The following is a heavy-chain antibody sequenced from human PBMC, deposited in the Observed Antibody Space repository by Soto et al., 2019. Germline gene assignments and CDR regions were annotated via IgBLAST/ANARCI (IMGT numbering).Heavy chain of an antibody. CDR2: IYYSGST. Sequence: SETLSLTCTVSGGSISSGGYYWSWIRQHPGKGLEWIGYIYYSGSTYYSPSLKSRVTISVDTSKNQFSLKLSSVTAADTAVYYCAALVGPDYYGMDVWGQGTTVTVSS. CDR1: GGSISSGGYY. V-gene: IGHV4-31*03. CDR3: AALVGPDYYGMDV. J-gene: IGHJ6*02. D-gene: IGHD1-26*01.